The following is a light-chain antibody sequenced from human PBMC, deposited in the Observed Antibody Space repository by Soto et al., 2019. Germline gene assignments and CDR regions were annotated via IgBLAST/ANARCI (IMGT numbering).Light chain of an antibody. CDR1: QSVSSN. V-gene: IGKV3-15*01. CDR3: QKYNNWPRT. J-gene: IGKJ1*01. Sequence: EIVMTQSPATLSVYPGERATLSCRASQSVSSNLAWYQQKPGQAPRLLIYGESTRATGIPARLSGSGSGTEFNLTISRLQSEDFAVYYCQKYNNWPRTCGQGTKVDIK. CDR2: GES.